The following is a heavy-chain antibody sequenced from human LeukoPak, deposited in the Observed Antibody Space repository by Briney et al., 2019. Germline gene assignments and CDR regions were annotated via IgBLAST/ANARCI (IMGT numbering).Heavy chain of an antibody. CDR1: GGSISSSSYY. CDR3: ARKVVTHLVNALDI. Sequence: PSETLSLTCTVSGGSISSSSYYWGWIRQPPGKGLEWIGSIYYSGSTYYNPSLKSRVTISVDTSKNQFSLKLSSVTAADTAVYYCARKVVTHLVNALDIWGQGTMVTVSS. D-gene: IGHD4-23*01. V-gene: IGHV4-39*01. J-gene: IGHJ3*02. CDR2: IYYSGST.